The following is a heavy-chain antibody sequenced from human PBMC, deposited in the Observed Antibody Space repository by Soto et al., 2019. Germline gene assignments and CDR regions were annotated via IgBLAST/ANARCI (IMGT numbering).Heavy chain of an antibody. CDR1: GFTFSTSS. J-gene: IGHJ4*02. CDR2: INSDGTYI. V-gene: IGHV3-21*01. D-gene: IGHD2-8*01. CDR3: AREGSWANRICFPDY. Sequence: EVQLAESEGGLVRPGGSLRLSCAASGFTFSTSSMAWVRQAPGTGLEWVSSINSDGTYIYYADSVRGRFTISRDDAKSSLYLQMSGLRAEDTAVYYCAREGSWANRICFPDYWGQGALVTVS.